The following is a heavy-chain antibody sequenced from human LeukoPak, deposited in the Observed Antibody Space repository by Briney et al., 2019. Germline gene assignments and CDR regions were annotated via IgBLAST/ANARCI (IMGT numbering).Heavy chain of an antibody. CDR1: GGSFSGYY. CDR2: INHSGST. D-gene: IGHD6-19*01. CDR3: ARGLAVAGTMEFFQH. Sequence: SETLSLTCAVYGGSFSGYYWSWIRQPPGKGLEWIGEINHSGSTIYNPSLKSRVTISVDTSKNQFSLKLSSVTAADTAVYYCARGLAVAGTMEFFQHWGQGTLVTVSS. J-gene: IGHJ1*01. V-gene: IGHV4-34*01.